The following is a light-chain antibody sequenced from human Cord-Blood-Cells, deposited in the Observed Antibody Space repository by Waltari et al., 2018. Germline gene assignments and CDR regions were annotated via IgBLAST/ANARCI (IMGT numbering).Light chain of an antibody. CDR1: QSVSSSY. CDR2: GES. V-gene: IGKV3-20*01. CDR3: QQDGSSPET. Sequence: EIVLTPSPGTLSLSPGESATLYCRASQSVSSSYLAWYQQKPGQAPRLLIYGESSRATGIPDRFSGSGSGTDFTLTISILEPEDFAGYYCQQDGSSPETFGQGTKVEIK. J-gene: IGKJ1*01.